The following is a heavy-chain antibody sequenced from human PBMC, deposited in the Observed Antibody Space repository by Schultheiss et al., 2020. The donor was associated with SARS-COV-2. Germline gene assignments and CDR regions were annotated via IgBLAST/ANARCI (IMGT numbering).Heavy chain of an antibody. Sequence: GGSLRLSCAASGFTFSSYEVNWVRQAPGKGLEWVSYISSSGSTVYHADSVKGRFTISRDNSKNTLYLQMNSLRAEDTAVYYCATSSSWFCDYWGQGTLVTVSS. CDR3: ATSSSWFCDY. CDR2: ISSSGSTV. CDR1: GFTFSSYE. J-gene: IGHJ4*02. D-gene: IGHD6-13*01. V-gene: IGHV3-48*03.